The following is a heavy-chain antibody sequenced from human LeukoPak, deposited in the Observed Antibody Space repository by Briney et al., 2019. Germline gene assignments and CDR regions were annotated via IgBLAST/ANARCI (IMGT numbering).Heavy chain of an antibody. CDR2: IWYDGSNK. D-gene: IGHD6-13*01. Sequence: GGSLRLSCAASGFTFSSYGMHWVRQAQGKGLEWVAVIWYDGSNKYYADSVKGRFTISRDNSKNTLYLQMNSLRAEDTAVYYCARDWAAAATEDWFDPWGQGTLVTVSS. J-gene: IGHJ5*02. CDR1: GFTFSSYG. CDR3: ARDWAAAATEDWFDP. V-gene: IGHV3-33*01.